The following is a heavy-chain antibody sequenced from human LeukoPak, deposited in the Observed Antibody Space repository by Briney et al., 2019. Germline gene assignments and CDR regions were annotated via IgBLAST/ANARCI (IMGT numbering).Heavy chain of an antibody. CDR2: IYYSGST. J-gene: IGHJ4*02. Sequence: SETLSLTCTVSGASISSYYWSWIRQPPGKGLEWIGYIYYSGSTNYNPSLKSRVTISVDTSKNQFSLKLSSVTAADTAVYYCARQVYSNVIDYWGQGTLVTVSS. D-gene: IGHD4-11*01. CDR1: GASISSYY. V-gene: IGHV4-59*01. CDR3: ARQVYSNVIDY.